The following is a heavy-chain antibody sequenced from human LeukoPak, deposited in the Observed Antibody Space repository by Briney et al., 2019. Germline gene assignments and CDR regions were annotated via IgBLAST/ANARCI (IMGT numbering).Heavy chain of an antibody. CDR2: INSDGSST. Sequence: GGSLRLSCAASGFTFSNYWMHWVRQAPGKGLVWVSRINSDGSSTSYADSVKGRFTISRDNAKNMLYLQMNSLRAEDTAVYYCARVDHYGSGTYYEYYFDYWGQGTLVTVSS. D-gene: IGHD3-10*01. CDR3: ARVDHYGSGTYYEYYFDY. CDR1: GFTFSNYW. V-gene: IGHV3-74*01. J-gene: IGHJ4*02.